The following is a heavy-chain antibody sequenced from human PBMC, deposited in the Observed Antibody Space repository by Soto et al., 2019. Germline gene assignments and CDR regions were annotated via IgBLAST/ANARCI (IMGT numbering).Heavy chain of an antibody. D-gene: IGHD3-3*01. V-gene: IGHV4-61*01. J-gene: IGHJ4*02. Sequence: QVQLQESGPGLVKPSETLSLTCTVSGGSVSSGSYYWSWIRQPPGKGLEWIGYIYYSGSTNYNPSLKRRETISVDTSKNQCSLKLSCVTAADTAVYYCARGRYDCWSGYYSRWGQGTLVTVSS. CDR2: IYYSGST. CDR3: ARGRYDCWSGYYSR. CDR1: GGSVSSGSYY.